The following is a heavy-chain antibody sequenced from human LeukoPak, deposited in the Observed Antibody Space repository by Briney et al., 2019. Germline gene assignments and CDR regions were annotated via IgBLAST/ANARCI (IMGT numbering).Heavy chain of an antibody. CDR3: ARHRDGYSNQAFDY. D-gene: IGHD5-24*01. V-gene: IGHV3-30*03. CDR1: GFTFSPYS. J-gene: IGHJ4*02. Sequence: GGSLRLSCAASGFTFSPYSMNWVRQAPGKGLEWVAVISYDGSNKYYADSVKGRFTISRDNSKNTLYLQMNSLRAEDTAVYYCARHRDGYSNQAFDYWGQGTLVTVSS. CDR2: ISYDGSNK.